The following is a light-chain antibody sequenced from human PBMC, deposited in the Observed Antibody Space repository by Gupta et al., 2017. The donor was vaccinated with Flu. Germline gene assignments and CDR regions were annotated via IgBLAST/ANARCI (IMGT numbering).Light chain of an antibody. J-gene: IGKJ4*01. CDR1: QGMSSW. CDR2: TAS. Sequence: GDRVAITCRASQGMSSWLAWYQQKPVKAPRTLIYTASRFQSGVSSRFSRSGSGADFILTISNLQPEDFATYYCQQYSSYPLTFGGGTQVEIK. V-gene: IGKV1D-16*01. CDR3: QQYSSYPLT.